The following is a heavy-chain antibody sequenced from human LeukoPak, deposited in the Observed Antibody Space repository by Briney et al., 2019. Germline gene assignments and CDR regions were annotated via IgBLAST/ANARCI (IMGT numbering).Heavy chain of an antibody. CDR3: AGNYYGSGSYYSEDRY. CDR2: IYHSGST. J-gene: IGHJ4*02. CDR1: GGSFSGYY. V-gene: IGHV4-34*01. D-gene: IGHD3-10*01. Sequence: PSETLSLTCAVYGGSFSGYYWSWIRQPPGKGLEWIGSIYHSGSTYYNPSLKSRVTISVDTSKNQFSLKLSSVTAADTAVYYCAGNYYGSGSYYSEDRYWGQGTLVTVSS.